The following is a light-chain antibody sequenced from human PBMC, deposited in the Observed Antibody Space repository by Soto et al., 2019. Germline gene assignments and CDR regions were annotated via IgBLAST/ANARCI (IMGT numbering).Light chain of an antibody. CDR1: SSDVGAYGY. CDR2: EVS. Sequence: QSALTQPASVSGSPGQSITISCTGTSSDVGAYGYVSWYQQHPGKAPKLMIYEVSYRPSGVSNRFSGSKSGNAASLTISGLQAEDEADYYRSSYTTSSTVVFGGGTQLTVL. V-gene: IGLV2-14*01. J-gene: IGLJ2*01. CDR3: SSYTTSSTVV.